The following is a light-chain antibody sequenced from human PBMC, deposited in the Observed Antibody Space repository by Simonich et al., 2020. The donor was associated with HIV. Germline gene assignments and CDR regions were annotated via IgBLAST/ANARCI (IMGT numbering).Light chain of an antibody. V-gene: IGKV3-20*01. CDR3: QQYGSFT. Sequence: EIVLTQSPGTLSLSPGERATLSCRASQSVRSSYLAWYQQKPGQAPRLLIYGASSRATGIPDRFSGSGSGTDFTLTISRLEPEDFAVYYCQQYGSFTFGPGTKVDIK. CDR2: GAS. CDR1: QSVRSSY. J-gene: IGKJ3*01.